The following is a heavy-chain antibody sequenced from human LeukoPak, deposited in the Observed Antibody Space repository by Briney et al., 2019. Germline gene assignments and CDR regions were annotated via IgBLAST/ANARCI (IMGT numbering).Heavy chain of an antibody. D-gene: IGHD6-19*01. CDR1: GFTFSSNY. V-gene: IGHV3-53*05. Sequence: GGSLRLSCAASGFTFSSNYMSWVRQAPGKGLEWVSVIYSGGSTYYADSVKGRFTISRDNAKNSLYLQMNSLRAEDTALYYCAKGSSRMGFDPWGQGTLVTVSS. J-gene: IGHJ5*02. CDR2: IYSGGST. CDR3: AKGSSRMGFDP.